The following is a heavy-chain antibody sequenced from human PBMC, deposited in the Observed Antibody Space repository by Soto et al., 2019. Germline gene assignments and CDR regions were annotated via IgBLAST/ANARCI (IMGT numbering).Heavy chain of an antibody. D-gene: IGHD6-6*01. V-gene: IGHV5-10-1*01. CDR2: IDPSDSYT. J-gene: IGHJ6*02. CDR1: GYSFTSYW. Sequence: PGESLKISCKGSGYSFTSYWISWVRQMPGKGLEWMGRIDPSDSYTNYSPSFQGHVTISADKSISTAYLQWSSLKASDTAMYYCARLGRKSIAARPAYYYGMDVWGQGTTVTASS. CDR3: ARLGRKSIAARPAYYYGMDV.